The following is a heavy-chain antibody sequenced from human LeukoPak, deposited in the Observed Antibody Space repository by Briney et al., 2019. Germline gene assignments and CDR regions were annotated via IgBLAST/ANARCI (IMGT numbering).Heavy chain of an antibody. CDR3: ARLSRALPDY. J-gene: IGHJ4*02. Sequence: PSEALSLTCTVSVGSISTYYWSWIRQPPGKGLEWIGYIYDSGSANYNPSLKSRVTISVDTSTNQFSLKLSSVTAADTAVYYCARLSRALPDYWGQGTLVTVSS. CDR1: VGSISTYY. CDR2: IYDSGSA. D-gene: IGHD5/OR15-5a*01. V-gene: IGHV4-59*08.